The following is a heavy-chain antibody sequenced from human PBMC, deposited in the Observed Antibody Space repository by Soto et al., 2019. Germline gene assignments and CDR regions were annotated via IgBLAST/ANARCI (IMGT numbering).Heavy chain of an antibody. Sequence: GGSLRLSCAAPGFTFSSYEMNWVRQAPGKGLEWVSYINSDGSTVYYTDSVKGRFTISRDNAKNSLYLQMNSLRAEDTAVYYCARDARTYSGSIRHLDYWGQGTLVTVSS. CDR3: ARDARTYSGSIRHLDY. D-gene: IGHD1-26*01. J-gene: IGHJ4*02. CDR1: GFTFSSYE. V-gene: IGHV3-48*03. CDR2: INSDGSTV.